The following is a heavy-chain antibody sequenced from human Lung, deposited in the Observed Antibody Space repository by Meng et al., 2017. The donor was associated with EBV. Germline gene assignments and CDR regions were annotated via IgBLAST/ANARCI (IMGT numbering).Heavy chain of an antibody. V-gene: IGHV1-46*03. CDR2: INPSGGSS. CDR3: ARVSKGGSYRFDS. CDR1: GGTFSSYA. D-gene: IGHD1-26*01. J-gene: IGHJ5*01. Sequence: QVLLVQSGAEVQKPXSSVKVSCKASGGTFSSYAISWVRQAPGQGLECMGAINPSGGSSIYAQRFQGRVTMTSDTSTTTVYMDLSSLRSEDTAVYYGARVSKGGSYRFDSWGQGTLVTVSS.